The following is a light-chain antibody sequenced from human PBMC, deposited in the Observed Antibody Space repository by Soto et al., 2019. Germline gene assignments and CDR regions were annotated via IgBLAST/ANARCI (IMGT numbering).Light chain of an antibody. Sequence: QSALTQPASVSGSPGQSITISCTGTSSDVGGYNYVSWYQQHPGKAPKLMIYEVSNRPSGVSNRFSGSKSGNTASLTISGLQAEDEADYYCSSYTSSXTPAXFXGGXQLXV. CDR2: EVS. J-gene: IGLJ7*01. CDR1: SSDVGGYNY. CDR3: SSYTSSXTPAX. V-gene: IGLV2-14*01.